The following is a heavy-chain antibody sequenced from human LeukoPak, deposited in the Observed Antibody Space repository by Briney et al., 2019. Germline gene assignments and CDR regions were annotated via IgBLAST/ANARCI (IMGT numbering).Heavy chain of an antibody. J-gene: IGHJ1*01. Sequence: TGGSLRLSCAASGFTFSSYSMTWVRQAPGKGLECVSYINPSGGTIHYADSVKGRFTISRDNAKNSLFLQMSSLRAEDTAVYYCARDSYYYDSSGQEYFQHWGQGTLVTVSS. CDR3: ARDSYYYDSSGQEYFQH. D-gene: IGHD3-22*01. CDR2: INPSGGTI. V-gene: IGHV3-48*04. CDR1: GFTFSSYS.